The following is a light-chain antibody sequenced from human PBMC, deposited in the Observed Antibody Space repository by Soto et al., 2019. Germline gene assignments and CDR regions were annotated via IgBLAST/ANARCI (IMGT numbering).Light chain of an antibody. V-gene: IGKV1-5*03. CDR1: QNIDTW. J-gene: IGKJ1*01. CDR2: TAS. CDR3: QQYSDYSRA. Sequence: DIPMTQSHSTLSASVGDRVTISCRASQNIDTWLAWYQQRPGEAPRLLIYTASNLDSGVPARFSGSGSGTDFTLTITSLQPDDFATYFCQQYSDYSRAFGQGTKLEIK.